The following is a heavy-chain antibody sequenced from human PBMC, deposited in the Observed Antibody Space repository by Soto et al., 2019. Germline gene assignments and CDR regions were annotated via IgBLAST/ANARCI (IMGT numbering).Heavy chain of an antibody. CDR1: GGSISSSNW. D-gene: IGHD6-6*01. CDR3: ARMSIAARRYYYGMDV. V-gene: IGHV4-4*02. Sequence: LSLTCAVSGGSISSSNWWSWVRQPPGKGLEWIGEIYHSGSTNYNPSLKSRVTISVDKSKNQFSLKLSSVTAADTAVYYCARMSIAARRYYYGMDVWGQGTTVTVSS. CDR2: IYHSGST. J-gene: IGHJ6*02.